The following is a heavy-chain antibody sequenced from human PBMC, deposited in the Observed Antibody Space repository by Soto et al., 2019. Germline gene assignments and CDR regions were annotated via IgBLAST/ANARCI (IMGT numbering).Heavy chain of an antibody. CDR1: GGSISSSSYY. CDR2: IYYSGST. V-gene: IGHV4-39*01. D-gene: IGHD3-10*01. J-gene: IGHJ5*02. CDR3: ARRDLGESNWFDP. Sequence: QLQLQESGPGLVKPSETLSLTCTVSGGSISSSSYYWGWIRQPPGKGLEWIGSIYYSGSTYYNPSLKSRVTISVDTSKNQFSLKLSSVTAADTAVYYCARRDLGESNWFDPWGQGTLVTVSS.